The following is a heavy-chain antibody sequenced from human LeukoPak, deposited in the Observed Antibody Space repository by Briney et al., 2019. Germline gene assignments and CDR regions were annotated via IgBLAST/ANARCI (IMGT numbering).Heavy chain of an antibody. CDR2: ISAYNGNT. J-gene: IGHJ3*02. CDR1: GYTFTSYG. V-gene: IGHV1-18*01. Sequence: ASVKVSCKASGYTFTSYGISWVRQAPGQGLEWMGWISAYNGNTNYAQKLQGRVTMTTDTSTSTAYMELRSLRSDDTAVYYCASNYYYDSSCYDPTGDAFDIWGQGTMVTVSS. D-gene: IGHD3-22*01. CDR3: ASNYYYDSSCYDPTGDAFDI.